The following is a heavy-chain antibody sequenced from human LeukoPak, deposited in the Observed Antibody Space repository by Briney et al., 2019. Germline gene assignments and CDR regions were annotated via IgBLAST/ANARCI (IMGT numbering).Heavy chain of an antibody. Sequence: PSETLSLTCTVSGSSFSGYYWTWIRQPPGKGLEWIGYIYYSGSTNYNPSLKSRVTISVDTSKNQFSLKLTSVTAADTAVYYCARETRTDYYFYYMDVWGKGTTVTVSS. D-gene: IGHD1-14*01. CDR2: IYYSGST. CDR3: ARETRTDYYFYYMDV. J-gene: IGHJ6*03. CDR1: GSSFSGYY. V-gene: IGHV4-59*01.